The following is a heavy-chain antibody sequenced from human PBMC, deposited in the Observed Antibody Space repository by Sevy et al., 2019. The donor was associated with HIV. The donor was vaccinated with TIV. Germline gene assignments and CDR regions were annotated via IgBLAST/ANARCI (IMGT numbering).Heavy chain of an antibody. CDR2: ISSSSSYI. J-gene: IGHJ3*02. D-gene: IGHD5-12*01. Sequence: GGSLRLSCAASGFTFSSYSMNWVRQAPGKGLEWVSSISSSSSYIYYADSVKGRFTISRDNAKNSLYLQMNSLRAEDTAVYYCAREGHSGYEGEDAFDIWGQGTMVTVSS. V-gene: IGHV3-21*01. CDR1: GFTFSSYS. CDR3: AREGHSGYEGEDAFDI.